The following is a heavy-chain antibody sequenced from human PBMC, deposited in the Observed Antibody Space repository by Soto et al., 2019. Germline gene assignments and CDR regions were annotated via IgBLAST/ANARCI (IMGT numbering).Heavy chain of an antibody. CDR2: IYYSGST. D-gene: IGHD3-9*01. CDR3: ARDPGPYYDILTGYYQGGGGD. J-gene: IGHJ4*02. Sequence: QVQLQESGPGLVKPSQTLSLTCTVSGGSISSGDYYWSWIRQPPGKGLEWIGYIYYSGSTYYNPSLKRRVTISVDTSKTQFSLKLSSVTAADTAVYYCARDPGPYYDILTGYYQGGGGDWGQGTLVTVSS. V-gene: IGHV4-30-4*01. CDR1: GGSISSGDYY.